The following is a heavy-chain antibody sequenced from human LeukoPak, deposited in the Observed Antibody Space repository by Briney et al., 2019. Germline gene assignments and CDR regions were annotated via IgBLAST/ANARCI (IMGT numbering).Heavy chain of an antibody. V-gene: IGHV3-21*01. D-gene: IGHD2-2*01. Sequence: GGALRLSCAASGVTFISCCMNWGGRAPGGGRVGGSGIISSSSYVYYADQVKGRFPISRDNAKNSLYLQLHRLRAEDTAVYYCAKTPGYCSSPSCYPGVGKSNWFDLWGKGTLVTVST. CDR3: AKTPGYCSSPSCYPGVGKSNWFDL. J-gene: IGHJ5*02. CDR1: GVTFISCC. CDR2: IISSSSYV.